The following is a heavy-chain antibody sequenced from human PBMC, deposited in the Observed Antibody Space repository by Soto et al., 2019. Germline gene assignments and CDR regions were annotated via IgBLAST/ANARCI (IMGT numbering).Heavy chain of an antibody. V-gene: IGHV1-69*01. J-gene: IGHJ4*02. CDR1: GGIFSSYA. CDR3: ARERCPEELLGHFDL. CDR2: IIPIFGTS. Sequence: QEQLVQSGAEVKKPGSSVKVSCKASGGIFSSYALSWVRQAPGQGLEWMGGIIPIFGTSNYAQKFQGRVTITADESTSTAYMELSSLTSEDTAVYYCARERCPEELLGHFDLWGQGTLVTVSS. D-gene: IGHD1-26*01.